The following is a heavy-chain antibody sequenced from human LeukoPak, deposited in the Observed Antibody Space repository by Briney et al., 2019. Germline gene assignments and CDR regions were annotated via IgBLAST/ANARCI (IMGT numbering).Heavy chain of an antibody. D-gene: IGHD2-15*01. CDR2: INAGDGKT. Sequence: GASVKVSCKASGYTFINYILHWVRQAPGQRFEWMGWINAGDGKTKYSQRFQDRVSITRDTSASTAYMELSSLTSEDTAIYYCAREDVVVAVATTGFDYWGQGTLVTVSS. V-gene: IGHV1-3*01. CDR3: AREDVVVAVATTGFDY. J-gene: IGHJ4*02. CDR1: GYTFINYI.